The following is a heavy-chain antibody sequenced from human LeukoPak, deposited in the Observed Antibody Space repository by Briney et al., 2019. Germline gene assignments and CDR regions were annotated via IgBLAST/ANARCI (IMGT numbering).Heavy chain of an antibody. V-gene: IGHV3-48*01. CDR1: GFPFSSYS. D-gene: IGHD6-19*01. J-gene: IGHJ4*02. CDR3: ARDKGIAVAVSGGDFDY. Sequence: PGGSLRLSCAASGFPFSSYSMNWVRQAPGKGLEWVSYISSSSSTIYYADSVKGRFTISRDNAKNSLYLQMNSLRAEDTAVYYCARDKGIAVAVSGGDFDYWGQGTLVTVSS. CDR2: ISSSSSTI.